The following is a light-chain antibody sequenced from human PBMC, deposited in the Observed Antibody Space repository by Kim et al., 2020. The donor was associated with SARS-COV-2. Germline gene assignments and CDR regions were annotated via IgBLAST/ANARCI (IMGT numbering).Light chain of an antibody. J-gene: IGKJ4*01. CDR2: DAS. CDR3: QQYEDFPHLT. CDR1: QGINHY. Sequence: DIQMTQSPSSLSASVGDRVTITYRASQGINHYLSWYQQTPGKAPKLLIFDASNLETGVPSRFSGSGSGTHFTFTISSLQPEDIATYHCQQYEDFPHLTFGGGTKVDIK. V-gene: IGKV1-33*01.